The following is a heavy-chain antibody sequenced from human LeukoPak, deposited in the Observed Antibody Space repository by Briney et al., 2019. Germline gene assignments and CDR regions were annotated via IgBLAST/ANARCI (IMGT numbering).Heavy chain of an antibody. V-gene: IGHV4-59*12. CDR3: AREERDYDILTGYLGVGRFGFDP. J-gene: IGHJ5*02. CDR1: GGSISSYY. CDR2: IYYSGST. D-gene: IGHD3-9*01. Sequence: SETLSLTCTVSGGSISSYYWSWIRQPPGKGLEWIGYIYYSGSTNYNPSLKSRVTISVDTSKNQFSLKLSSVTAADAAVYYCAREERDYDILTGYLGVGRFGFDPWGQGTLVTVSS.